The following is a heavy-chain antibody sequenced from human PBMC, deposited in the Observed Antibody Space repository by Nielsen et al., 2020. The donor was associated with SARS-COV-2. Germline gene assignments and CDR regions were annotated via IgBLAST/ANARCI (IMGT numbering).Heavy chain of an antibody. V-gene: IGHV3-48*04. J-gene: IGHJ6*02. CDR2: ISSSGSTI. CDR3: ARAGLGIAARPTYYYYGMDV. Sequence: GGSLRLSCAASGFTFSSYSMNWVRQAPGKGLEWVSYISSSGSTIYYADSVKGRFTISRDNAKNSLYLQMNSLRAEDTAVYYCARAGLGIAARPTYYYYGMDVWGQGTTVTVSS. CDR1: GFTFSSYS. D-gene: IGHD6-6*01.